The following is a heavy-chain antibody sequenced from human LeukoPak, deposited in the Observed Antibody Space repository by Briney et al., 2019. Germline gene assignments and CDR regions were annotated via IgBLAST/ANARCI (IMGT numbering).Heavy chain of an antibody. CDR2: IYTGGGT. Sequence: PGGSLRLSCAASGFSNNHMSWIRQAPGKGLEWVSVIYTGGGTYYADSVKDRFTLSRDNSKNTVHLQMNSLRAEDTAVYYCASRPKAEQWLGVFDYWGQGALVTVSS. V-gene: IGHV3-66*01. D-gene: IGHD6-19*01. CDR3: ASRPKAEQWLGVFDY. CDR1: GFSNNH. J-gene: IGHJ4*02.